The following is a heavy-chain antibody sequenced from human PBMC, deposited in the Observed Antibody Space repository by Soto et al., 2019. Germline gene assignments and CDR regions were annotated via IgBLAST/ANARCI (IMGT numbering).Heavy chain of an antibody. J-gene: IGHJ4*02. D-gene: IGHD1-26*01. CDR1: GFTFSSYA. V-gene: IGHV3-23*01. Sequence: GGSLRLSCAASGFTFSSYAVGWVRQAPGKGLEWVSSISSSGDTTYYADAVKGRFTFSRDNSKDTLYLQMNSLRAEDTALYYCVRRDSGTYSYFDYWGQGTLVTVSS. CDR2: ISSSGDTT. CDR3: VRRDSGTYSYFDY.